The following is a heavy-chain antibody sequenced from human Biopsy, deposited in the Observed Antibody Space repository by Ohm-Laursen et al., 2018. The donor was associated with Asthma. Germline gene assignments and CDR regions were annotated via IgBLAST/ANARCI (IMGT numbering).Heavy chain of an antibody. CDR1: GFTFSSYA. CDR3: AKGYYYDSSGFDY. D-gene: IGHD3-22*01. V-gene: IGHV3-23*01. Sequence: SRRLSCTASGFTFSSYAMSWVRQAPGKGLEWVPAISGSGGSTYYADSVKGRFTISRDNSKNTLYLQMNSLRAEDTAVYYCAKGYYYDSSGFDYWGQGTLVTVSS. CDR2: ISGSGGST. J-gene: IGHJ4*02.